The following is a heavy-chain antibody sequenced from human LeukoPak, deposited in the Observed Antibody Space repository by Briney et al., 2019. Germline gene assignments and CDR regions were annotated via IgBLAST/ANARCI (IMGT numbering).Heavy chain of an antibody. V-gene: IGHV4-59*01. Sequence: KPSETLSLTCTVSGGSISSYYWSWIRQPPGKGLEWIGYIYYSGSTNYNPSLKSRVTISVDTSKNQFSLKLSSVTAADTAMYYCARAHSSGYFPFDYWGQGTLVTVSS. CDR1: GGSISSYY. CDR2: IYYSGST. CDR3: ARAHSSGYFPFDY. D-gene: IGHD3-22*01. J-gene: IGHJ4*02.